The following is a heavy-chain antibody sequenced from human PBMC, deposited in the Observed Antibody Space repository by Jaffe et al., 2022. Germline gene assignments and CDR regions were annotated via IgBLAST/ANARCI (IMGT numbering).Heavy chain of an antibody. CDR2: IYYSGST. Sequence: QLQLQESGPGLVKPSETLSLTCTVSGGSISSSSYYWGWIRQPPGKGLEWIGSIYYSGSTYYNPSLKSRVTISVDTSKNQFSLKLSSVTAADTAVYYCARHLPQYCSSTSCYARYYFDYWGQGTLVTVSS. V-gene: IGHV4-39*01. CDR1: GGSISSSSYY. J-gene: IGHJ4*02. CDR3: ARHLPQYCSSTSCYARYYFDY. D-gene: IGHD2-2*01.